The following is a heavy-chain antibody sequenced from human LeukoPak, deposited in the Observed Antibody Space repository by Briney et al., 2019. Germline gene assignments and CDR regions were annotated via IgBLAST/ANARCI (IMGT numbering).Heavy chain of an antibody. D-gene: IGHD5-12*01. CDR3: AGSGYDYYYFDY. CDR1: GGTFSSTV. V-gene: IGHV1-69*13. Sequence: ASVKVSCKASGGTFSSTVISWLRQAPGHSLEWMGGIIPVAGKAHYAQKFQGRVTITADAIAGSAYMELSSLRSEDTAMYYCAGSGYDYYYFDYWGQGTLVTVSP. CDR2: IIPVAGKA. J-gene: IGHJ4*02.